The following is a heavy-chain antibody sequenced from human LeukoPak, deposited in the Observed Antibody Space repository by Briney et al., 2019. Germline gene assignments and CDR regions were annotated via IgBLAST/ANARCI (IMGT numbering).Heavy chain of an antibody. CDR1: GFTFSSYA. V-gene: IGHV3-30-3*01. J-gene: IGHJ4*02. CDR3: ARVIDSYGYYNPRGFDY. CDR2: ISYDGSNK. Sequence: GGSLRLSCAASGFTFSSYAMHWVRRAPGKGLEWVAVISYDGSNKYYADSVKGRFTISRDNSKNTLYLQMNSLRAEDTAVYYCARVIDSYGYYNPRGFDYWGQGTLVTVSS. D-gene: IGHD1-26*01.